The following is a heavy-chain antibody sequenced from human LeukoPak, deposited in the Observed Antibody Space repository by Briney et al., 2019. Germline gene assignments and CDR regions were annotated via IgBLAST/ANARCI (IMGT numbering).Heavy chain of an antibody. CDR1: GFTFSSSW. J-gene: IGHJ4*02. CDR3: ATWSNAWEFDY. CDR2: INEDGSDK. D-gene: IGHD1-26*01. Sequence: GGSLRLSCAASGFTFSSSWMRWVRQAPGKGLEWVAHINEDGSDKYYVDSVTGRFSISRDNTKNSLYLQMSSLRAEDTAVYYCATWSNAWEFDYWGQGTLVSVSS. V-gene: IGHV3-7*05.